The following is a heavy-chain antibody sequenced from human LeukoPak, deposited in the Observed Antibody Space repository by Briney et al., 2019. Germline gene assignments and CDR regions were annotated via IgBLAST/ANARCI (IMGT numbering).Heavy chain of an antibody. V-gene: IGHV3-74*01. CDR2: TSIDGGIT. CDR3: VRQLGNSGAL. J-gene: IGHJ4*02. D-gene: IGHD4-23*01. CDR1: GFTFTNYW. Sequence: PGGSLRLSCAASGFTFTNYWMHWVRQVPGTGLVWVSHTSIDGGITNYTDSVKGRFTISRDNAKNTLYLQINSLRAEDTAVYYCVRQLGNSGALWGQGTLVTVSS.